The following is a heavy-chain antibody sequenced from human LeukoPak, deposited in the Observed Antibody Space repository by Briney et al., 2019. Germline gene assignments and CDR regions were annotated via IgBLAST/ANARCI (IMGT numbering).Heavy chain of an antibody. V-gene: IGHV3-33*01. CDR2: IWYDGSNK. CDR1: GFTFSSYG. J-gene: IGHJ5*02. CDR3: ARELGKSRRFDP. Sequence: PGRSLRLSCAASGFTFSSYGTHWVRQAPGEGLEWVAVIWYDGSNKYYADSVKGRFTISRGNSKNTLFLEMNSLRAEDTAVYYCARELGKSRRFDPWGQGTLVTVSS. D-gene: IGHD3-16*01.